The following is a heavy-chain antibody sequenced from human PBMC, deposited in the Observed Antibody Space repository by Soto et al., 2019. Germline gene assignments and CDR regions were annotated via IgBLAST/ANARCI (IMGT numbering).Heavy chain of an antibody. J-gene: IGHJ4*02. CDR3: ARAKYSIPSESDX. D-gene: IGHD6-6*01. Sequence: ASLKVSCNASGYTFINYGVTWVRQAPGQGLEWMGWISAYTGNTNYAPKLQGRVTMTTDTSTSTDHMELRSLRSDDTAVYYCARAKYSIPSESDXWGPGTMVTVSX. CDR2: ISAYTGNT. V-gene: IGHV1-18*04. CDR1: GYTFINYG.